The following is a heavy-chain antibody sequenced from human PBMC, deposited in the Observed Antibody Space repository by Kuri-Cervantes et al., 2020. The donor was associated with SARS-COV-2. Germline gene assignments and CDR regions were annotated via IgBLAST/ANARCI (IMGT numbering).Heavy chain of an antibody. D-gene: IGHD3-3*01. Sequence: GGSLRLSCAASGFXFSSYGMHWVRQAPGKGLEWVAVISYDGSNKYYADSVKGRFTISRDNSKNTLYLQMNSLRAEDTAVYYCARSLLEWERGXXYYGMDVWGQGTTVTVSS. CDR2: ISYDGSNK. V-gene: IGHV3-30*03. CDR3: ARSLLEWERGXXYYGMDV. J-gene: IGHJ6*02. CDR1: GFXFSSYG.